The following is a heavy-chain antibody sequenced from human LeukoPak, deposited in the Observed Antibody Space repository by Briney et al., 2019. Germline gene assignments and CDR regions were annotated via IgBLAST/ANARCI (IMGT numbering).Heavy chain of an antibody. CDR1: GFTVSSNY. CDR2: IYSGDST. Sequence: GGSLRLSCAASGFTVSSNYMSWVRQAPGKGLEWVSVIYSGDSTNYADSVKGRFTISRDSSKNTLYLQMNSRRAEDTAVYYCARWGTDYGDAFDIWGQGTMVIVSS. D-gene: IGHD4-17*01. V-gene: IGHV3-66*02. J-gene: IGHJ3*02. CDR3: ARWGTDYGDAFDI.